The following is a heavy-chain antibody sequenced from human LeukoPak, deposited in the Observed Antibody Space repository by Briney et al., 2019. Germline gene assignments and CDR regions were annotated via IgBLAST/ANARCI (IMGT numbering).Heavy chain of an antibody. Sequence: GSLRLSCTASGFIFTNFAMNWVRQAPGKGLEWVAYCSSSSANIHYADSVKGRFTISRDNAKNSLYLQMDSLTAEDTAVYYCARRVAAAVGDYWGQGTLVTVSS. CDR3: ARRVAAAVGDY. V-gene: IGHV3-48*01. CDR2: CSSSSANI. D-gene: IGHD6-13*01. J-gene: IGHJ4*02. CDR1: GFIFTNFA.